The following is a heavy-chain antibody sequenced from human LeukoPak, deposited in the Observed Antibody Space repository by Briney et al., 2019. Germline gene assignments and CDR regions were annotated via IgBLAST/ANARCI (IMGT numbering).Heavy chain of an antibody. V-gene: IGHV3-64*01. Sequence: GGSLRLSCAASGFTFSSYAMNWVRQAPGKGLEYVSAISSNGGSTYYANSVKGRSTISRDNSKNTLYLQMGSLRAEDMAVYYCARGGYGASTPYYMGVWGKGTTVTVSS. CDR1: GFTFSSYA. J-gene: IGHJ6*03. D-gene: IGHD1-26*01. CDR2: ISSNGGST. CDR3: ARGGYGASTPYYMGV.